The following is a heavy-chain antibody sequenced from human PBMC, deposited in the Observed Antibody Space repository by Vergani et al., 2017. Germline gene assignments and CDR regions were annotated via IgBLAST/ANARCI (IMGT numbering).Heavy chain of an antibody. CDR3: AKEGAIAVAGPGGDFDY. Sequence: EVQLLEPGGGLVQPGGSLRLSCAASGFTFSSYAMSWFRQAPGKGLEWVSAISGSGGRTYYADSVKGRFTISRDNSKNTLYLQMNSLRAEDTAVYYCAKEGAIAVAGPGGDFDYWGQGTLVTVSS. CDR2: ISGSGGRT. D-gene: IGHD6-19*01. CDR1: GFTFSSYA. J-gene: IGHJ4*02. V-gene: IGHV3-23*01.